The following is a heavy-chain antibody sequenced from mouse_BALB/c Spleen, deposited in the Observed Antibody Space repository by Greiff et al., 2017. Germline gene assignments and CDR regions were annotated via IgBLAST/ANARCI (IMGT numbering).Heavy chain of an antibody. D-gene: IGHD1-1*01. CDR3: ARGRDYYEGFAY. CDR1: GFTFSSYA. V-gene: IGHV5-6-5*01. CDR2: ISSGGST. J-gene: IGHJ3*01. Sequence: EVKLMESGGGLVKPGGSLKLSCAASGFTFSSYAMSWVRQTPEKRLEWVASISSGGSTYYPDSVKGRFTISRDNARNILYLQMSSLRSEDTAMYYCARGRDYYEGFAYWGQGTLVTVSA.